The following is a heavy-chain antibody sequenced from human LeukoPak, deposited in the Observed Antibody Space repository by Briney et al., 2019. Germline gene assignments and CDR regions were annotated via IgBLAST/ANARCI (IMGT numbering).Heavy chain of an antibody. D-gene: IGHD2-2*01. CDR1: GGSISSGSYY. J-gene: IGHJ6*02. CDR2: IYTSGST. Sequence: SETLSLTCTVPGGSISSGSYYWSWIRQPARKGLEWIGRIYTSGSTNYNPSLKSRVTISVDTSKNQFSLKLSSVTAADTAVYYCASGYCSSTSCHPPYYGMDVWGQGTTVTVSS. V-gene: IGHV4-61*02. CDR3: ASGYCSSTSCHPPYYGMDV.